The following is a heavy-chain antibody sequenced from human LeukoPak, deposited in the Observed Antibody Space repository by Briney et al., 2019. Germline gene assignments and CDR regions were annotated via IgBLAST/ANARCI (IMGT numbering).Heavy chain of an antibody. Sequence: GGSLRLSCAASGFTFSSYAMSWVRQAPGKGLEWVSAISGSGGSTYYADSVKGRFTISRDNSKNTLYLQMNSLRAEDTAVYYCAKGVYSGSWYGGSYGMDVWGQGTTVTVSS. CDR3: AKGVYSGSWYGGSYGMDV. V-gene: IGHV3-23*01. J-gene: IGHJ6*02. D-gene: IGHD6-13*01. CDR1: GFTFSSYA. CDR2: ISGSGGST.